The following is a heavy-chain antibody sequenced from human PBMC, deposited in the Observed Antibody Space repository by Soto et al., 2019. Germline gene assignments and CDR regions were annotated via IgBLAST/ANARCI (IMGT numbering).Heavy chain of an antibody. D-gene: IGHD6-19*01. Sequence: AVYFCCNASAFIFNKHAISSLRLSLGQGLEWMGWISANSGNTNYAQKIQGRVTMTRDTSTSTVYMELSSLRSEDTAVYYCARDFGVSSSGWFDYWGQGTLVTDSS. CDR1: AFIFNKHA. J-gene: IGHJ4*02. V-gene: IGHV1-18*04. CDR3: ARDFGVSSSGWFDY. CDR2: ISANSGNT.